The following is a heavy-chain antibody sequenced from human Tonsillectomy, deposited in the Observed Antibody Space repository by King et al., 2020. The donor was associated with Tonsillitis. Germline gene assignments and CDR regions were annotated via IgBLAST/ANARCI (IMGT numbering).Heavy chain of an antibody. CDR2: IYPGDSDT. Sequence: QLVQSGAEVKKPGASLKISCKGSGYSFTTYWIGWVRQMPGKGLEWMGIIYPGDSDTRYSPSFQGQVTISADKSISTAYLQWSSLKASDTAMYYCARQGGGYYYDSSGYSLDYWGQGTLVTVSS. CDR3: ARQGGGYYYDSSGYSLDY. CDR1: GYSFTTYW. V-gene: IGHV5-51*01. J-gene: IGHJ4*02. D-gene: IGHD3-22*01.